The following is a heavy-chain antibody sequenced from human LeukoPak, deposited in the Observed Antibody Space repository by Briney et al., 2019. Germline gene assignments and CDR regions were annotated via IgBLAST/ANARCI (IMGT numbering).Heavy chain of an antibody. J-gene: IGHJ4*02. CDR2: INHSGST. CDR1: GGSFSGYY. D-gene: IGHD3-9*01. CDR3: ARVAVLRYFDWLLYTQAAIDY. Sequence: PSETLSLTCAVYGGSFSGYYWSWIRQPPGKGLEWIGEINHSGSTNYNPSLKSRVTISVDTSKNQFSLKLSSVTAADTAVYYCARVAVLRYFDWLLYTQAAIDYWGQGTLVTVSS. V-gene: IGHV4-34*01.